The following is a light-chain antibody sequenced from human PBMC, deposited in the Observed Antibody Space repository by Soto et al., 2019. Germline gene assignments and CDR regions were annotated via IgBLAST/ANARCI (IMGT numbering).Light chain of an antibody. CDR1: QSVSSSC. Sequence: EIVLTQSPATLSLSPGERATLSCGASQSVSSSCLAWYQQKPGLAPRLLIYDASSRATGIPDRFSGSGSGTDFTLTISRLEPEDVAVYYCQQYGNSPYTFGQGTKLEIK. J-gene: IGKJ2*01. V-gene: IGKV3D-20*01. CDR2: DAS. CDR3: QQYGNSPYT.